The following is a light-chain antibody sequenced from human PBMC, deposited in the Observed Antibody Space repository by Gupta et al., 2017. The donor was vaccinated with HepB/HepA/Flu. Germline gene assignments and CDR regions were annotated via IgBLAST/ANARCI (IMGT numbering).Light chain of an antibody. CDR3: SSYTSNSTWV. V-gene: IGLV2-14*01. CDR1: SSDVGDYNS. J-gene: IGLJ3*02. CDR2: DVS. Sequence: QSALTQPASVSGSPGQSITISCTGTSSDVGDYNSVSRYQQHPGKAPKVMIFDVSNRPSGASNRFSGSKSGNTASLTISGLQAEDEADYFCSSYTSNSTWVFGGGTKLTVL.